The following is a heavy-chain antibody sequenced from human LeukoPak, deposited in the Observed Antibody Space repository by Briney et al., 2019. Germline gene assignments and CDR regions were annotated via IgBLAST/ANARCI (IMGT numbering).Heavy chain of an antibody. J-gene: IGHJ4*02. CDR2: INSDGSST. CDR3: AKGGATVIDY. V-gene: IGHV3-74*01. Sequence: TGGSLRLSCAASGFTFSNYWMHWVRQAPGKGLVWVSRINSDGSSTPSADSVKGRFTISRDNAKNTLYLQMNSLRAEDTAVYYCAKGGATVIDYWGQGTLVTVSS. CDR1: GFTFSNYW. D-gene: IGHD4-17*01.